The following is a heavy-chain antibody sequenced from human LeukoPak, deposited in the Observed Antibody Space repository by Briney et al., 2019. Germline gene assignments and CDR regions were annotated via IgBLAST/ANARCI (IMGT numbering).Heavy chain of an antibody. CDR2: IYYSGST. Sequence: SETLFLTFTVSGGPISSSSYYWGWLRQPPGKGLEWIGRIYYSGSTYYNPSLKSRVTISVDTSKNQFSLKLSSVTAADTAVYYCARRHSGSYYRGAFDIWGQGTMVTVSS. D-gene: IGHD1-26*01. J-gene: IGHJ3*02. V-gene: IGHV4-39*01. CDR1: GGPISSSSYY. CDR3: ARRHSGSYYRGAFDI.